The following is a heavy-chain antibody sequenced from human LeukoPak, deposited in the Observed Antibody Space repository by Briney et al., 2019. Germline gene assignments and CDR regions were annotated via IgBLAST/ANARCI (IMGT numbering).Heavy chain of an antibody. J-gene: IGHJ3*02. V-gene: IGHV4-39*07. D-gene: IGHD3-22*01. CDR2: IYYSGST. CDR1: GGSISSSSYY. Sequence: SETLSLTCTVSGGSISSSSYYWGWIRQPPGKGLEWIGSIYYSGSTYYNPSLKSRVTISVDTSKNQFSLKLSSVTAADTAVYYCARGPYSYDSSGAFDIWGQGTMVTVSS. CDR3: ARGPYSYDSSGAFDI.